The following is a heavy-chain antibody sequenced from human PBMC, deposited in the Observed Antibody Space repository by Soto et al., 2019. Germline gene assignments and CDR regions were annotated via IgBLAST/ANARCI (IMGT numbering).Heavy chain of an antibody. CDR2: MNPNSGNT. D-gene: IGHD3-10*01. Sequence: GASVKVSCKASGYTFTSYDINWVRQATGQGLEWMGWMNPNSGNTGYAQKFQGRLTLTRDTPGNTAYLELNSLISEDTAVYYCATPQDYGGCLDSWGQGTLVTVSS. J-gene: IGHJ4*02. CDR3: ATPQDYGGCLDS. CDR1: GYTFTSYD. V-gene: IGHV1-8*01.